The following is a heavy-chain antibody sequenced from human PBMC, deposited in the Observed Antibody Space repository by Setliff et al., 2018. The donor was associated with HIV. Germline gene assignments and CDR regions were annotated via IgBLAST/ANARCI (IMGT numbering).Heavy chain of an antibody. J-gene: IGHJ3*02. Sequence: SETLSLTCTVSGGSISSNYWSWMRQPPGKGLEWSGHIYYSGSTNYNPSLKSLVTISVDTSRNQFPLYLSSVTAADTAVYYCARFPLLHKNAFDIWGQGTMVTVSS. CDR1: GGSISSNY. CDR3: ARFPLLHKNAFDI. D-gene: IGHD2-15*01. CDR2: IYYSGST. V-gene: IGHV4-59*01.